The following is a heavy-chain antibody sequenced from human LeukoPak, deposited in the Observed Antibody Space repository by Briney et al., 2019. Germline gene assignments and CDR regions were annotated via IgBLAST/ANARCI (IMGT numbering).Heavy chain of an antibody. CDR1: GFSLSTSGVG. CDR2: IYWDDDK. V-gene: IGHV2-5*02. CDR3: ARRNTFWSGYPFDY. D-gene: IGHD3-3*01. Sequence: EPGPTLVNPTQTLTLTCTFSGFSLSTSGVGVGWIRQPPGKALEWLALIYWDDDKRYSPSLKSRLTITKDTSKNQVVLTMTNMDPVDTATYYCARRNTFWSGYPFDYWGQGTLVTVSS. J-gene: IGHJ4*02.